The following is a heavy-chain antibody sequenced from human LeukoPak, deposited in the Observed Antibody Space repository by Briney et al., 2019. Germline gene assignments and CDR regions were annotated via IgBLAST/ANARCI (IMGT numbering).Heavy chain of an antibody. CDR3: ARDPQLWGFDY. CDR2: IRSAVETT. J-gene: IGHJ4*02. D-gene: IGHD5-18*01. CDR1: GFTMSHYG. V-gene: IGHV3-23*01. Sequence: GGSLRLSCAASGFTMSHYGVSWVRQAPGKGLEWISGIRSAVETTHYADSVKGRFIISRDNSKNALSLQLNSLRPEDTALYYCARDPQLWGFDYWGQGTLVTVSS.